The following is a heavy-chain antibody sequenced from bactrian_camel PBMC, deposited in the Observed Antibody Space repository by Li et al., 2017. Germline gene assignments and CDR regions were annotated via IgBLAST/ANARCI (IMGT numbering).Heavy chain of an antibody. D-gene: IGHD6*01. CDR3: AAGSWVAGSLDEHDYVH. Sequence: QLVESGGGSVQTGGSLRLSCAASGFTFDDHDMGWFRQAHGDGCELVSTISSERSTYYADSVKGRFTFSRDDAKNPVMVYLKMPTLKPDDTAMYYCAAGSWVAGSLDEHDYVHWGQGTQVTVS. V-gene: IGHV3S61*01. CDR1: GFTFDDHD. CDR2: ISSERST. J-gene: IGHJ4*01.